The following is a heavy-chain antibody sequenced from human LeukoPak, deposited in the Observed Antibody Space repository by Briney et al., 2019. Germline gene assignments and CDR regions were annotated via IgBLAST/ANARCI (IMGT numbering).Heavy chain of an antibody. D-gene: IGHD3-10*01. J-gene: IGHJ5*02. CDR1: GYTFIRYG. V-gene: IGHV1-18*01. CDR3: ARDWASGYNWFDP. CDR2: IRADSGDT. Sequence: ASVTVSCKASGYTFIRYGISWVRQAPGQGLEWMGWIRADSGDTTYAQNLQGRVTMTTVTSTRTAYMELRSLTSDDTAVYYCARDWASGYNWFDPWGQGTLVIVSS.